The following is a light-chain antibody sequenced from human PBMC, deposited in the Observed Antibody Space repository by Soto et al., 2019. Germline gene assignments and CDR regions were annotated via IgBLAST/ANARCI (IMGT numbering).Light chain of an antibody. V-gene: IGLV2-14*01. CDR2: EVT. CDR1: SSDIDTYNY. CDR3: SSYTSSTDYV. Sequence: QSVLTQPASVSGSPGQSITTSCTGTSSDIDTYNYVSWYQQHPRKAPKLIIYEVTNRPSGVSNRFSGSKSGDTASLTISGLRAEDEADYYCSSYTSSTDYVFGTGTKVTVL. J-gene: IGLJ1*01.